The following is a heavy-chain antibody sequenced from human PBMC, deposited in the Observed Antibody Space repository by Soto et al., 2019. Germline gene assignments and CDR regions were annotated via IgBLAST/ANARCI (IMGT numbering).Heavy chain of an antibody. D-gene: IGHD3-16*02. J-gene: IGHJ4*02. V-gene: IGHV3-30*04. CDR3: ARDRLRLGELSLLGYFDY. CDR1: GFTFSRHT. CDR2: ISYDGSNK. Sequence: QVQLEESGGGVVQPGRSLRLSCAASGFTFSRHTMHWVRQAPGKGLEWVASISYDGSNKYYADSVKGRFTISRDNSKNTLSVQMDSLRAEDTALYYCARDRLRLGELSLLGYFDYWGQGTLVTVSS.